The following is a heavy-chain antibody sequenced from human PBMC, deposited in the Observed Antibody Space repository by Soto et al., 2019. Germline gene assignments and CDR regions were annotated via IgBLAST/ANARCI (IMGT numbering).Heavy chain of an antibody. CDR1: GFTFGVYA. CDR3: TRTARYYDSSGYDSGYYYYGMDV. CDR2: IRSKAYGGTT. J-gene: IGHJ6*02. D-gene: IGHD3-22*01. V-gene: IGHV3-49*04. Sequence: SVRLSCTVSGFTFGVYAMSSVRQAPGKGLEWVGFIRSKAYGGTTEYAASVKGRFTISRDDSKNIAYFQMNSLKTEDTAVFYCTRTARYYDSSGYDSGYYYYGMDVWGRGTTVTVS.